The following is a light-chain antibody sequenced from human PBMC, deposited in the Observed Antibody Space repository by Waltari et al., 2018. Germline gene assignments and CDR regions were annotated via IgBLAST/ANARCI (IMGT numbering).Light chain of an antibody. V-gene: IGKV1-39*01. J-gene: IGKJ2*01. CDR3: QHFNSYPFI. CDR1: QSISSY. CDR2: AAS. Sequence: DIQMTQSPSSLSASVGDRVTITCRASQSISSYLNWYQQKPGKAPKLLIYAASSLQSGVPSRFSGSGSGTDFTLTISSLQPEDFATYFCQHFNSYPFIFGRGTKLEIK.